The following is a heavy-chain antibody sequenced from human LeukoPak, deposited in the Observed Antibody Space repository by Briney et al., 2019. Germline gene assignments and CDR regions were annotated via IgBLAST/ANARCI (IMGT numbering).Heavy chain of an antibody. CDR1: GYTFSNYG. V-gene: IGHV1-18*01. J-gene: IGHJ6*03. D-gene: IGHD3-9*01. CDR2: ISAYNGNT. Sequence: ASVKVSCKASGYTFSNYGISWVRQAPGQGLEWMGWISAYNGNTSYAQKLQGRVTMTTDTSTSTAYMELRSLRSDDTAVYYCARAHLRYFDWLPNYYYYYYMDVWGKGTTVTISS. CDR3: ARAHLRYFDWLPNYYYYYYMDV.